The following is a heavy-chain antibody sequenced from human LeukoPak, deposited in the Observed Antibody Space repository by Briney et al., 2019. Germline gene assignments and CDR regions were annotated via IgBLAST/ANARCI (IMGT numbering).Heavy chain of an antibody. CDR1: GLTFSAYA. V-gene: IGHV3-23*01. CDR2: ISGSGAVT. J-gene: IGHJ4*02. CDR3: VKDGTSSGSSLDY. D-gene: IGHD3-22*01. Sequence: GGSLRPSCAASGLTFSAYAMSWVRQAPGKGLEWVSGISGSGAVTYYADSVKGRFTISRDNSKNTLYLQMNSLRAEDTAVYYCVKDGTSSGSSLDYWGQGTLVTVSS.